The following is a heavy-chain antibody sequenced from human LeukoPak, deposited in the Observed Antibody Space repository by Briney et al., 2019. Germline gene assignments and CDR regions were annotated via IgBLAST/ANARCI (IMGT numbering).Heavy chain of an antibody. V-gene: IGHV4-59*08. J-gene: IGHJ6*02. D-gene: IGHD2-2*01. Sequence: PSETLSLTCTVSGGSISSYYWSCIRQPPGKGLEWIGYIYYSGSTNYNTSLKSRVTISVDTSKNQFSLKLSSVTAADTAVYYCARSPYCSSTSCPAAYYYYYGMDVWGQGTTVTVSS. CDR1: GGSISSYY. CDR3: ARSPYCSSTSCPAAYYYYYGMDV. CDR2: IYYSGST.